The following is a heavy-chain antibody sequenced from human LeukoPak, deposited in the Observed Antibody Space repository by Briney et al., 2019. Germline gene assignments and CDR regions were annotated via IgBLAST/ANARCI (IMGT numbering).Heavy chain of an antibody. CDR1: GFTFSSYS. CDR3: ARGPLAYCGGDCYYDY. CDR2: ISSSSSTI. V-gene: IGHV3-48*02. D-gene: IGHD2-21*02. Sequence: GGSLRLSCAASGFTFSSYSMNWVRQAPGKGLEWVSYISSSSSTIYYADSVKGRFTISRVNAKNSLYLQMNSLRDEDTAVYYCARGPLAYCGGDCYYDYWGQGTLVTVSS. J-gene: IGHJ4*02.